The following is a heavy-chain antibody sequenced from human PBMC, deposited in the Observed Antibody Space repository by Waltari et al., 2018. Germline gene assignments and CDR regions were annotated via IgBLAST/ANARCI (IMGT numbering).Heavy chain of an antibody. CDR1: GYTLTELS. CDR2: FDPEDGET. CDR3: ATDIAAAGTFDP. J-gene: IGHJ5*02. Sequence: QVQLVQSGAEVKKPGASVKVSCKVSGYTLTELSLPLVGQAPGKGLEWMGGFDPEDGETIYAQKFQGRVTMTEETSTDTAYMELSSLRSEDTAVYYCATDIAAAGTFDPWGQGTLVTVSS. D-gene: IGHD6-13*01. V-gene: IGHV1-24*01.